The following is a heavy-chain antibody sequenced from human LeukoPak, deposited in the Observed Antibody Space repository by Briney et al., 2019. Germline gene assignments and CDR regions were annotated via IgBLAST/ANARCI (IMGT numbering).Heavy chain of an antibody. V-gene: IGHV4-31*03. CDR1: GGSISTGVYY. D-gene: IGHD3-3*01. J-gene: IGHJ2*01. Sequence: SETLSLTCTASGGSISTGVYYWSWIRQHPGKGPEWIGYNTYYNPSLKSRVTISVDTSKSQFSLKLTSVTAADTAVYHCARAILTASGFVWHFDLWGRGTLVTVSS. CDR3: ARAILTASGFVWHFDL. CDR2: NT.